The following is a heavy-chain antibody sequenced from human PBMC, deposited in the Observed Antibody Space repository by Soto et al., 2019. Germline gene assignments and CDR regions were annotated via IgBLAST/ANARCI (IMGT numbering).Heavy chain of an antibody. CDR1: GFTFSSYA. V-gene: IGHV3-23*01. Sequence: PGGSLILSCAASGFTFSSYAMSWVRQAPGKGLEWVSAISGSGGSTYYADSVKGRFTISRDNSKNTLYLQMNSLRAEDTAVYYCAKVRGYYGSGSYYNGPNYYGMDVWGQGTTVTVSS. D-gene: IGHD3-10*01. CDR3: AKVRGYYGSGSYYNGPNYYGMDV. J-gene: IGHJ6*02. CDR2: ISGSGGST.